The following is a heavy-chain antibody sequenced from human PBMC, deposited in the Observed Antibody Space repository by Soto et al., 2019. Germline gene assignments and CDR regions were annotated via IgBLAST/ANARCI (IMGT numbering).Heavy chain of an antibody. CDR2: IYYSGST. Sequence: QLQLQESGPGLVKPSETLSLTCTVSGGSISSSSYYWGWIRQPPGKGLELIGSIYYSGSTYYNPSLKSRVTISVDTSKNQFSLKLSSVTAADTAVYYCARHDDSSGYWGYYYYYYGMDVWGQGTTVTVSS. J-gene: IGHJ6*02. CDR3: ARHDDSSGYWGYYYYYYGMDV. V-gene: IGHV4-39*01. CDR1: GGSISSSSYY. D-gene: IGHD3-22*01.